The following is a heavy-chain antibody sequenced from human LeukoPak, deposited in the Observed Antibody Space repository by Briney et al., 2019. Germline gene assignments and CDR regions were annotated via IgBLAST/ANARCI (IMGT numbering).Heavy chain of an antibody. J-gene: IGHJ6*02. D-gene: IGHD2-2*01. CDR1: GGSISSYY. CDR3: VREVPAAPGYYYYGMDV. V-gene: IGHV4-59*01. CDR2: IYYSGST. Sequence: SETLSLTCTVSGGSISSYYWSWIRQPPGKGLEWIGYIYYSGSTNYNPSLKSRVTISVDTSKNQFSLKLSSVTAADTAVYYCVREVPAAPGYYYYGMDVWGQGTTVTVSS.